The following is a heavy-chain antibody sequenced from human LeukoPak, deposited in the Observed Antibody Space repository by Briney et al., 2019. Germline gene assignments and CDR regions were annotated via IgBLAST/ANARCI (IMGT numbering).Heavy chain of an antibody. CDR3: ARDLWFGFQYGMDV. V-gene: IGHV4-59*01. CDR1: GVSITSYY. J-gene: IGHJ6*02. Sequence: SETLSLTCTVSGVSITSYYWSWIRQPPGKGLEWIGYIYYSGSTKYNPSLKGRVTISVDTSKNQFSLKLSSVTAADTAVYYCARDLWFGFQYGMDVWGQGTTVTVSS. CDR2: IYYSGST. D-gene: IGHD3-10*01.